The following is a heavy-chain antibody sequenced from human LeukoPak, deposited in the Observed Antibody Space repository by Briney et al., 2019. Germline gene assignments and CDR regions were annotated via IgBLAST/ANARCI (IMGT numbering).Heavy chain of an antibody. Sequence: SETLSLTCTVSGGSISSYYWSWIRQPPGKGLESIGYIYYSGSTNYNPSLKSRVTISVDTSKNQFSLKLSSVTAADTAVYYCARDLIVGAAIYYMDVWGKRTTVTVSS. J-gene: IGHJ6*03. V-gene: IGHV4-59*01. CDR2: IYYSGST. CDR1: GGSISSYY. D-gene: IGHD1-26*01. CDR3: ARDLIVGAAIYYMDV.